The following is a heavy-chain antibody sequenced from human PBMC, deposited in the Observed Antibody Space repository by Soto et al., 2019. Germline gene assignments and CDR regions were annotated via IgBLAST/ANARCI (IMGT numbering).Heavy chain of an antibody. Sequence: ASVKVSCKASGYSFTNNEVSWVRQATGQGLEWMGWMNPGSGDTGYAKKFQGRVTMTRDISIATAYMELSSLRSDDTAIYYCARMATFGSLNWFDPWGQGTLVTVSS. V-gene: IGHV1-8*01. J-gene: IGHJ5*02. CDR1: GYSFTNNE. CDR3: ARMATFGSLNWFDP. D-gene: IGHD3-16*01. CDR2: MNPGSGDT.